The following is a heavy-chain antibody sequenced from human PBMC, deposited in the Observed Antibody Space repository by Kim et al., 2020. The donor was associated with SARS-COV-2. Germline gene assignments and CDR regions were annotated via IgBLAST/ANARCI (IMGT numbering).Heavy chain of an antibody. D-gene: IGHD1-26*01. J-gene: IGHJ4*02. CDR1: GFTFSSYA. CDR3: AKCNGISGSYQIDY. V-gene: IGHV3-23*03. CDR2: IYSGGSST. Sequence: GGSLRLSCAASGFTFSSYAMSWVRQAPGKGLEWVSVIYSGGSSTYYADSVKGRFTISRDNSKNTLYLQMNSLRAEDTAVYYCAKCNGISGSYQIDYWGQG.